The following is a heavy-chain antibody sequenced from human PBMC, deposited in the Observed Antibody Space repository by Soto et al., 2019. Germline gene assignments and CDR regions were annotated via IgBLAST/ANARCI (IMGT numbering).Heavy chain of an antibody. CDR2: ISDNGSNT. CDR1: GFTFSSYA. D-gene: IGHD6-13*01. Sequence: GGSLRLSCAASGFTFSSYAMHWVRQAPGKGLEWVAVISDNGSNTDYADSVKGRFTISRDNSKNTLYLQLNGLGAEDTAVYSCAKEIAVAGSSLDYWGQGTLVTVSS. V-gene: IGHV3-30*18. CDR3: AKEIAVAGSSLDY. J-gene: IGHJ4*02.